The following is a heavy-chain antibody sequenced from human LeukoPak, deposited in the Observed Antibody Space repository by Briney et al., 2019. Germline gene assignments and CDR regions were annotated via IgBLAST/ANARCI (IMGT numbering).Heavy chain of an antibody. CDR2: MNPSSGNT. Sequence: ASVKVSCKASGYTFTSYDINWVRQATGLGLEWMGWMNPSSGNTGYAQKFQGRVTMTRNTSISTAYMELSSLRSEDTAVYYCARSGLRMVSPCGYWGQGTLVTVSS. J-gene: IGHJ4*02. D-gene: IGHD2-8*01. CDR3: ARSGLRMVSPCGY. V-gene: IGHV1-8*01. CDR1: GYTFTSYD.